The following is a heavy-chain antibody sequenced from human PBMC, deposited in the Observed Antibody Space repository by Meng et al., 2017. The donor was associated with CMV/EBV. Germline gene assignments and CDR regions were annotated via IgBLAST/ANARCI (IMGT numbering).Heavy chain of an antibody. V-gene: IGHV4-59*01. D-gene: IGHD1-26*01. CDR3: ARRVPQGGNSGCYFDY. CDR1: GGSISRYY. J-gene: IGHJ4*02. Sequence: GSLRLSCTVSGGSISRYYWSWIRQPPGKGLEWIGYIYYSGSTNYNPALKSRVTISVNTSENQSSMKLSSVTAAAADVYYFARRVPQGGNSGCYFDYWGQGTLVTVSS. CDR2: IYYSGST.